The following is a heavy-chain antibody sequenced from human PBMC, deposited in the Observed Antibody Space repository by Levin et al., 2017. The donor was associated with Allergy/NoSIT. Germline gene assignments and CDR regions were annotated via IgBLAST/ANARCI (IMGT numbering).Heavy chain of an antibody. CDR2: ISYHGSNK. V-gene: IGHV3-30*18. D-gene: IGHD3-10*01. J-gene: IGHJ6*03. Sequence: SCAASGFTFNTYAMHWVRQAPGKGLEWVAVISYHGSNKYYADSVKGRFSVSRDNSKNTLYLQMNSLGAEDSAVYYCAKDLGVYGSGSYNYMDGWGKGTTVTVSS. CDR1: GFTFNTYA. CDR3: AKDLGVYGSGSYNYMDG.